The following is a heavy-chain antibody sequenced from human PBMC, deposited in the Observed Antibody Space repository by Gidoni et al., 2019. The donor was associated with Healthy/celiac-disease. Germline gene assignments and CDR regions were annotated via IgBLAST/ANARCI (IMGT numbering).Heavy chain of an antibody. V-gene: IGHV1-24*01. J-gene: IGHJ4*02. CDR1: GYTLTELS. Sequence: QVQLVQSGAEVKKPGASVQVSCKVSGYTLTELSMHWVRQAPGKGLAWMGGFDPEDGETIYAQKFQGRVTMTEDTSTDTAYMELSSLRSEDTAVYYCATSGYSVDYFDYWGQGTLVTVSS. CDR2: FDPEDGET. CDR3: ATSGYSVDYFDY. D-gene: IGHD5-12*01.